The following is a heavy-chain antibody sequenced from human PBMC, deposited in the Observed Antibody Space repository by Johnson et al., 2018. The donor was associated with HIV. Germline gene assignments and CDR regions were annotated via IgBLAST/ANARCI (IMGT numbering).Heavy chain of an antibody. Sequence: QVQLVESGGGLVQPGGSLRLSCAASGFTFSSYGMHWVRQAPGKGLEWVAVISYDGSNKYYADSVKGRFTISRDNSKNTLYLQMNSLRAEDTAVYYCARVRKAVVDNAVHIWGQGTMVTVSS. CDR1: GFTFSSYG. J-gene: IGHJ3*02. V-gene: IGHV3-30*03. CDR3: ARVRKAVVDNAVHI. CDR2: ISYDGSNK. D-gene: IGHD2-15*01.